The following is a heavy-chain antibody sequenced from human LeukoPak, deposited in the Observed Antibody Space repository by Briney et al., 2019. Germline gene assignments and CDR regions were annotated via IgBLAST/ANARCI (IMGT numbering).Heavy chain of an antibody. CDR2: IFYSGGT. D-gene: IGHD3/OR15-3a*01. CDR1: GGSINTPNYY. J-gene: IGHJ3*02. CDR3: AKPKGYVLEDI. V-gene: IGHV4-39*07. Sequence: PSETLSLTCTVSGGSINTPNYYWGWIRQTPGKGLEWIGNIFYSGGTYYSPSLTSRVTISLDTSRNQFSLKLNSVTAADTAVYYCAKPKGYVLEDIGGQGKMFTVSS.